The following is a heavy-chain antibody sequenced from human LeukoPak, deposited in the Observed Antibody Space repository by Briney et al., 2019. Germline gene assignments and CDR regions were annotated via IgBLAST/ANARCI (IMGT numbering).Heavy chain of an antibody. CDR3: ARGEWSSSPFDY. CDR2: ISSSSSYI. V-gene: IGHV3-21*01. CDR1: GFTFGNYG. J-gene: IGHJ4*02. D-gene: IGHD6-6*01. Sequence: GGSLRLSCAASGFTFGNYGMSWVRQAPGKGLEWVSFISSSSSYIYYTDSVKGRFTISRDNAKNSLYLQLNSLRAEDTALYYCARGEWSSSPFDYWGQGTLVTVSS.